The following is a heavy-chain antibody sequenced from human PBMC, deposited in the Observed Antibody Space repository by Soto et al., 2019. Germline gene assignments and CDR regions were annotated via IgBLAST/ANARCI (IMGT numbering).Heavy chain of an antibody. CDR1: EENCLSLG. Sequence: KISCHGAEENCLSLGIVWMRQVNGKGLEWVGRIDPGDSSATYSPTFQGHVTISADRSTRSAYLQWRSLRASDTAIYFCTRRYCSRVACYSDSWGQGSLVTVYS. CDR2: IDPGDSSA. J-gene: IGHJ4*02. CDR3: TRRYCSRVACYSDS. D-gene: IGHD2-2*01. V-gene: IGHV5-10-1*01.